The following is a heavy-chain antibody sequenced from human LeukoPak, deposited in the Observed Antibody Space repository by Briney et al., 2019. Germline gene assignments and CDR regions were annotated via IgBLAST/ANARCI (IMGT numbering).Heavy chain of an antibody. D-gene: IGHD5-18*01. V-gene: IGHV3-73*01. Sequence: PGGSLRLSCAASGFTFSGSALHWVRQASGKGLEWVGRIRSTANGYATAYAASVKGRFTISRDNAKNSLYLQMNSLRAEDTALYHCARTAMRFGPYYYYYMDVWGKGTTVTISS. CDR2: IRSTANGYAT. CDR1: GFTFSGSA. CDR3: ARTAMRFGPYYYYYMDV. J-gene: IGHJ6*03.